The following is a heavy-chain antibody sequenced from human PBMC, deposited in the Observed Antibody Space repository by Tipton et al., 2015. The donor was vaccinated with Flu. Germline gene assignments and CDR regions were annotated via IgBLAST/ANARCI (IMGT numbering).Heavy chain of an antibody. CDR3: ARGQGANP. J-gene: IGHJ5*02. CDR1: GFTVSSNY. Sequence: SLRLSCAASGFTVSSNYMSWVRQAPGKGLEWVSVIYSDGSTYYVDSVKGRFTVSRDNSKNMRSLQMNSLRAEDTAVYYCARGQGANPWGQGTLVTVSS. V-gene: IGHV3-53*01. CDR2: IYSDGST.